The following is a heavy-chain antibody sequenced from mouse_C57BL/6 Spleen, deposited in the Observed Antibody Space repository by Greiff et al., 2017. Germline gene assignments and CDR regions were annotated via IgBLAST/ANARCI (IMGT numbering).Heavy chain of an antibody. Sequence: DVMLVESGGDLVKPGGSLKLSCAASGFTFSSYGMSWVRQTPDKRLEWVATISSGGSYTYYPDSVKGRFTISRDNAKNTLYLQMSSLKSEDTAMYYCARQGYYGSKGFAYWGQGTLVTVSA. J-gene: IGHJ3*01. V-gene: IGHV5-6*02. D-gene: IGHD1-1*01. CDR3: ARQGYYGSKGFAY. CDR2: ISSGGSYT. CDR1: GFTFSSYG.